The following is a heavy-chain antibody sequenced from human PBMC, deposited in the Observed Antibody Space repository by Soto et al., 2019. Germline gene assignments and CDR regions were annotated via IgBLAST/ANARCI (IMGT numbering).Heavy chain of an antibody. CDR2: IYYSGST. D-gene: IGHD3-16*01. CDR1: GGSISSGGYY. CDR3: ARDRGHLYLRD. V-gene: IGHV4-31*03. Sequence: QVQLQESSPGLVKPSQTLSLTCTVSGGSISSGGYYWTWIRQHPGKGLEWIGYIYYSGSTYYNPSLKSRFTISIDTSTNQFSLKLSSVTAADTAVYYCARDRGHLYLRDWGQGTLVTVPS. J-gene: IGHJ4*02.